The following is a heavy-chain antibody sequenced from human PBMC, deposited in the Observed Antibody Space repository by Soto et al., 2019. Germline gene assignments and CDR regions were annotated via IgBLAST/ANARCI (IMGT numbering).Heavy chain of an antibody. V-gene: IGHV3-33*01. D-gene: IGHD5-12*01. J-gene: IGHJ4*02. CDR3: ARQDSGYDLGPFDY. CDR2: IWYDGSNK. Sequence: GGSLRLSCAASGFTFSSYGMHWVRQAPGKGLEWVAVIWYDGSNKYYADSVKGRFTISRDNSKNTLYLQMNSLRAEDTAVYYCARQDSGYDLGPFDYWGQGTLVTVSS. CDR1: GFTFSSYG.